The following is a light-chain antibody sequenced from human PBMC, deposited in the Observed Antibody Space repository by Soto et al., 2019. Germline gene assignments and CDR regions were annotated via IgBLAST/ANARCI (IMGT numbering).Light chain of an antibody. V-gene: IGKV1-39*01. Sequence: DIQMTQSPSSLSASVGDRVTITCRARQTISIFLNWYQQKPGKAPKLLIYGASTLQGGVPSRFSGSGSGTDFTLTISRLQPEDFATYYCQRSYGSPPWTFGQGTKVHIK. CDR3: QRSYGSPPWT. CDR2: GAS. CDR1: QTISIF. J-gene: IGKJ1*01.